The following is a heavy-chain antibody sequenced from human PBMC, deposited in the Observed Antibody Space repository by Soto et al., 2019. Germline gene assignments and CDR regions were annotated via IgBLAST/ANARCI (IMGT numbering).Heavy chain of an antibody. Sequence: GGSLRLSCAASGFTFSSYSMSWVGQAPGKGLEWVSGFRTGGDDATTYYADSVKGRFTISRDNSKNMLFLQMNSLRAEDTAIYYCAKKANFGPASKYFHYWGQGTLVTVSS. CDR2: FRTGGDDATT. J-gene: IGHJ1*01. CDR1: GFTFSSYS. CDR3: AKKANFGPASKYFHY. V-gene: IGHV3-23*01. D-gene: IGHD1-1*01.